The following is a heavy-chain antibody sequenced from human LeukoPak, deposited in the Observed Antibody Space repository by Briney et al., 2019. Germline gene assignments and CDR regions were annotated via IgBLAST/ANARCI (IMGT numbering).Heavy chain of an antibody. Sequence: GGSLRLSCAASGFTFSSYAMSWVRQAPGKGLEWVSGISGSGGSTYYAGSVKGRFTISRDNSKNTLYLQMDSLRGEDTAIYYCAKDPPTVVANAFHIWGQGTMVTVSS. J-gene: IGHJ3*02. CDR1: GFTFSSYA. V-gene: IGHV3-23*01. CDR3: AKDPPTVVANAFHI. D-gene: IGHD4-17*01. CDR2: ISGSGGST.